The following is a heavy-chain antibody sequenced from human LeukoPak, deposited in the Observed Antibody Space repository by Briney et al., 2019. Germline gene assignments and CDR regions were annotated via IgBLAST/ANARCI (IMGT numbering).Heavy chain of an antibody. Sequence: GGSLRLSCAASGFTFSSYWMHWVRQAPGKGLVWVSRINSDGSSTSYADSVKGRFTISRDNAKNTLYLQMNSLRAEDTAVYYCARGPSFHCGGDCYHLGVEYWGQGTLVTVSS. V-gene: IGHV3-74*01. J-gene: IGHJ4*02. D-gene: IGHD2-21*02. CDR2: INSDGSST. CDR3: ARGPSFHCGGDCYHLGVEY. CDR1: GFTFSSYW.